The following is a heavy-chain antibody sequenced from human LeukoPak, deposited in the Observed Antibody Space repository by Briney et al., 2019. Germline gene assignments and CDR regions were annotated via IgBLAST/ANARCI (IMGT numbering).Heavy chain of an antibody. CDR3: AKSGPYCGSTTCNYFDY. CDR1: GFTFSNFA. V-gene: IGHV3-23*01. CDR2: ISGSGYTT. J-gene: IGHJ4*02. D-gene: IGHD2-2*01. Sequence: GGSLRLSCAASGFTFSNFALTWVRQAPGKGLEWVSSISGSGYTTHYADSVKGRFTISRDNSKNALFLQVNSLRAEDTAVYYCAKSGPYCGSTTCNYFDYWGQGTLVTVSS.